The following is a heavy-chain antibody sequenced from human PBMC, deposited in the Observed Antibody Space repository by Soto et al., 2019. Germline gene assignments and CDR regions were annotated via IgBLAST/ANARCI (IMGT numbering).Heavy chain of an antibody. D-gene: IGHD2-15*01. CDR2: ISWNSGSI. Sequence: SLRLSCSASVFTFDDYAMHWVRQAPGKGLEWVSGISWNSGSIGYADSVKGRFTISRDNAKNSLYLQMNSLRAEDTALYYCAKGKGEYCSGGSCYSHYYYGMDVWGQGTTVTVSS. CDR1: VFTFDDYA. J-gene: IGHJ6*02. CDR3: AKGKGEYCSGGSCYSHYYYGMDV. V-gene: IGHV3-9*01.